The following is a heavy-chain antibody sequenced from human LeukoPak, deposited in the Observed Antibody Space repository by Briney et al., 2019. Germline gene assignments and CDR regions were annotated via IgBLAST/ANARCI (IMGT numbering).Heavy chain of an antibody. J-gene: IGHJ4*02. CDR2: ISGSGGST. Sequence: GGSLRLSCAASGFAFSSYAMSWVRQAPGKGLEWVSAISGSGGSTYYADSVKGRFTISRDNSKNTLYLQMNSLRAEDTAVYYCAKGRGYSYGTFDYWGQGTLVTVSS. CDR1: GFAFSSYA. CDR3: AKGRGYSYGTFDY. D-gene: IGHD5-18*01. V-gene: IGHV3-23*01.